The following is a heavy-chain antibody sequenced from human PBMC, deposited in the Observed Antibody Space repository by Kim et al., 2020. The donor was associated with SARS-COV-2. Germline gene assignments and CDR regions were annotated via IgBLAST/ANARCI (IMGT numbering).Heavy chain of an antibody. V-gene: IGHV1-8*01. CDR3: ARGSRYCSSTSCSTGAFDI. CDR2: MNPNSGNT. D-gene: IGHD2-2*01. J-gene: IGHJ3*02. CDR1: GYTFTSYD. Sequence: ASVKVSCKASGYTFTSYDINWVRQATGQGLEWMGWMNPNSGNTGYAQKFQGRVTMTRNTSISTAYMELSNLRSEDTAVYYCARGSRYCSSTSCSTGAFDIWGQGTMVTVSS.